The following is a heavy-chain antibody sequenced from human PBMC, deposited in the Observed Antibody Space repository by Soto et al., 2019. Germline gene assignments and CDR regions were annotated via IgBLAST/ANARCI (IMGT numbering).Heavy chain of an antibody. D-gene: IGHD1-20*01. J-gene: IGHJ4*02. Sequence: SETLSLTCSVYGGSFSGYYWSWIRQPAGKGLEWIGRIYTSGSTNYNPSLKSRVTMSVDTSKNQFSLKLSSVTAADTAVYYCAITFRYSDYWGQGTLVTVSS. CDR2: IYTSGST. V-gene: IGHV4-4*07. CDR3: AITFRYSDY. CDR1: GGSFSGYY.